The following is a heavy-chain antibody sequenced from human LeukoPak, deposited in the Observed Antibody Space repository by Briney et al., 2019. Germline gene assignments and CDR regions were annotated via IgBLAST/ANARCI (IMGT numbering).Heavy chain of an antibody. V-gene: IGHV4-34*01. CDR2: INHSGST. Sequence: PSETLSLTCAVYGGSFSGYYWSWIRQPPGKGLEWIGEINHSGSTNYNPSLKSRVTISVDTSKNQFSLKLSSVTAADTAVYYCARGPPRYYYDSSAGYWGQGTLVTVSS. CDR3: ARGPPRYYYDSSAGY. CDR1: GGSFSGYY. D-gene: IGHD3-22*01. J-gene: IGHJ4*02.